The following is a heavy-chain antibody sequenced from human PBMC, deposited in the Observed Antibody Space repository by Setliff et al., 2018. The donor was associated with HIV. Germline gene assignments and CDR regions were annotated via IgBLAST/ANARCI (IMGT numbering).Heavy chain of an antibody. CDR2: INPNSGDT. CDR3: ASKGGSENYPDSDAFDI. D-gene: IGHD3-10*01. V-gene: IGHV1-2*06. J-gene: IGHJ3*02. Sequence: ASVKVSCKASGYTFISYYIHWVRQAPGQGLEWMGRINPNSGDTNYAQNFQGRVTLTRDTSASTVYLELRSLRSEDTAVYFCASKGGSENYPDSDAFDIWGQGTLVTVSS. CDR1: GYTFISYY.